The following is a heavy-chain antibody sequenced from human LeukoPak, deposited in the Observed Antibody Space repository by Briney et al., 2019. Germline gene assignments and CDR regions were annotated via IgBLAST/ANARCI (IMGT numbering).Heavy chain of an antibody. D-gene: IGHD6-13*01. J-gene: IGHJ3*01. CDR2: INHSGST. Sequence: SETLSLTCAVYGGSFRDYYWSWIRQPPGKGLEWIGEINHSGSTNYNPSLKSRVTISVDTSKNQFSLKLSSVTAADTAVYYCARDKIGYRAGAFDVWGQGTMVTVSS. V-gene: IGHV4-34*01. CDR3: ARDKIGYRAGAFDV. CDR1: GGSFRDYY.